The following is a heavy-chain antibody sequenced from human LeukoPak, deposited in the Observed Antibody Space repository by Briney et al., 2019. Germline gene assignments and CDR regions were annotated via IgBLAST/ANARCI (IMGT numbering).Heavy chain of an antibody. CDR1: GGSFSRSSYY. J-gene: IGHJ4*02. D-gene: IGHD6-13*01. CDR2: IYYSCSP. Sequence: LSLTCTVSGGSFSRSSYYWGWGRQPPGRGLGWVGRIYYSCSPYYTPSLKSRVTISVDTSENQFSLKLSSVTAADTAVYYCASKGATYSSSWYYFDYWGQGTLVTVSS. V-gene: IGHV4-39*01. CDR3: ASKGATYSSSWYYFDY.